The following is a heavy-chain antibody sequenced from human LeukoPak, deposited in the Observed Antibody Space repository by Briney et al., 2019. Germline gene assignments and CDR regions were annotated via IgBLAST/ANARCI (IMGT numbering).Heavy chain of an antibody. CDR3: AREGYGNLDY. CDR1: GGSFSGYY. J-gene: IGHJ4*02. D-gene: IGHD5-12*01. V-gene: IGHV4-34*01. Sequence: SETLSLTCAVYGGSFSGYYWSWIRQPPGKGLEWIGEINHSGSTNYNPSLKSRVTISVDTSKNQFSLKLSSVTAADTAVYYCAREGYGNLDYWGQGTLVTVSS. CDR2: INHSGST.